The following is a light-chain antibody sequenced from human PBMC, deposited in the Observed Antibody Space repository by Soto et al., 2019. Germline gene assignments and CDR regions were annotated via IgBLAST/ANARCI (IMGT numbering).Light chain of an antibody. Sequence: DIQMTQHLSTLSASVGDRLTITCRASQSISSWVAWYQQKPGKPPKLLIYDASSLESGVPSRFSGSGSGTEFTLTISSLQPDDFATYYCQHYNSYGTFGQGSMVDI. CDR1: QSISSW. V-gene: IGKV1-5*01. CDR2: DAS. J-gene: IGKJ1*01. CDR3: QHYNSYGT.